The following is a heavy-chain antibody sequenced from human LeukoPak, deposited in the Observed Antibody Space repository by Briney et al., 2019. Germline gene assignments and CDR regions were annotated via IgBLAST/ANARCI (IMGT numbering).Heavy chain of an antibody. CDR3: ARGPIYLWLYYGMDV. D-gene: IGHD5-18*01. CDR1: GFTFSSYG. J-gene: IGHJ6*02. V-gene: IGHV3-30*03. Sequence: GRSLRLSCAASGFTFSSYGMHWVRQAPGKGLEWVAVISYDGSNKYYADSVKGRFTISRDNSKNTLYLQMNSLRAEDTAVYFCARGPIYLWLYYGMDVWGQGTTVTVSS. CDR2: ISYDGSNK.